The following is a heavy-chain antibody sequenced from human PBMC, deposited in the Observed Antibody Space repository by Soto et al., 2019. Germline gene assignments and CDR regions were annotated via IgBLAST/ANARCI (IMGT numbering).Heavy chain of an antibody. D-gene: IGHD4-17*01. Sequence: QVQLQESGPGLVKPSGTLSLTCTVSGGSMSSSNWWNWVRQPPGKGLEWIGDTHHSGRTNYNPSLXGXVXIXXDKSKTHFSLKLSSVTAADTAVYYCASSEATVLDYWGQGTLVTVSS. V-gene: IGHV4-4*02. J-gene: IGHJ4*02. CDR3: ASSEATVLDY. CDR1: GGSMSSSNW. CDR2: THHSGRT.